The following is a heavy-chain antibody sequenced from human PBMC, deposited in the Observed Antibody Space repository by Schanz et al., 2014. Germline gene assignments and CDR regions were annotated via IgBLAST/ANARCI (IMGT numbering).Heavy chain of an antibody. J-gene: IGHJ3*01. V-gene: IGHV3-33*01. Sequence: ESGGGVVQPGRSLRLSCAASGFTFSSYGMHWVRQAPGKGLEWVAVIWYDGNNKFYADSVKGRFIISRDNSKNTLDLQMNSLRAEDTAVYFCARDGGRDGYNLAFDVWGQGTLVTVSS. D-gene: IGHD5-12*01. CDR2: IWYDGNNK. CDR3: ARDGGRDGYNLAFDV. CDR1: GFTFSSYG.